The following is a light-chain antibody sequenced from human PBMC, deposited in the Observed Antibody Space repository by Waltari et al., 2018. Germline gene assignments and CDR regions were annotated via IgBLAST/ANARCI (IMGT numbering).Light chain of an antibody. V-gene: IGKV1-5*03. CDR3: QQYNSYLWT. J-gene: IGKJ1*01. CDR1: QSISSW. Sequence: DSQMTQSPSTLAASAGDRVTIPCRTSQSISSWLAWYQQKPGKAPKLLIYKASSLESGVPSRFSGSGSGTEFTLTISSLQPDDFATYYCQQYNSYLWTFGQGTKVEIK. CDR2: KAS.